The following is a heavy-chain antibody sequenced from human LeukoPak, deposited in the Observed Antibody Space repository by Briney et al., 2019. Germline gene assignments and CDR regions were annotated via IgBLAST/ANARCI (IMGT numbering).Heavy chain of an antibody. CDR1: GFTFSSYA. CDR2: IWFDRTTE. D-gene: IGHD4-17*01. J-gene: IGHJ4*02. V-gene: IGHV3-33*01. CDR3: ARATYAGFDY. Sequence: GGSLRLSCQTSGFTFSSYAMHWVRQAPGKGLEWVAVIWFDRTTEYYADSVRGRFTISRDNAKNSLYLQMNSLRAEDTAVYYCARATYAGFDYWGQGTLVTVSS.